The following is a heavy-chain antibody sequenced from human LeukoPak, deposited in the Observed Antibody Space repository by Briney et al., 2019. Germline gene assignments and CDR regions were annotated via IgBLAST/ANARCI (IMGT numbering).Heavy chain of an antibody. Sequence: VASVKVSCKASGYTLTSSHAHWVRQAPGQGLEWMGIINCGDGYTNYAQKFQGRASVTSDTSTSTIYMELSSLRAEDTAIYYCARDRGGSYSIDYWGQGTLVTVSS. D-gene: IGHD1-26*01. CDR1: GYTLTSSH. CDR3: ARDRGGSYSIDY. J-gene: IGHJ4*02. V-gene: IGHV1-46*01. CDR2: INCGDGYT.